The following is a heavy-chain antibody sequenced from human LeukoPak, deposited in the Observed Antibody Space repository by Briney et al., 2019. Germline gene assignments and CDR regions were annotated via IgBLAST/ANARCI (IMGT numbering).Heavy chain of an antibody. V-gene: IGHV4-30-4*01. D-gene: IGHD3-10*01. CDR2: IYYSGST. Sequence: SETLSLTCSISGGSISSGDYYWSWIRQPPGKGLEWIGHIYYSGSTHHNPSLKSRVTISVDTSKNQFSLKLSSVTATDTAVYYCARSLLSAGSGSYGFDPWGQGTLVTVSS. CDR3: ARSLLSAGSGSYGFDP. CDR1: GGSISSGDYY. J-gene: IGHJ5*02.